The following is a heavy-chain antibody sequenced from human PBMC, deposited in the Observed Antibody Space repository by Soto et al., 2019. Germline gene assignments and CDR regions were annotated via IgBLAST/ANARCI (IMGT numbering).Heavy chain of an antibody. V-gene: IGHV3-21*01. CDR3: ARDCSGGSCYSGVPPIDY. Sequence: EVQLVESGGGLVKPGGSLRLSCAASGFTFRSYNMNWVRQAPGKGLEWVSYISSSSSYISYAGSVKGRFTISRDNAQNSLYVQMNSLRAEATAVYYCARDCSGGSCYSGVPPIDYWGQGTLVTVSS. CDR2: ISSSSSYI. D-gene: IGHD2-15*01. CDR1: GFTFRSYN. J-gene: IGHJ4*02.